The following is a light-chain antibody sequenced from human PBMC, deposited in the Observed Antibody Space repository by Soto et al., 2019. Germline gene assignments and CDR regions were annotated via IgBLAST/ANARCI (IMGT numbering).Light chain of an antibody. V-gene: IGKV3-20*01. Sequence: EIVLTQSPGTLSLSPGERATLSCRASQSVNTNYLAWYQQKSGQAPRLLIYGASSRATGIPDRFSGSGSGIDFTLTISRLEPEDFAAYFCQQYGSSPITFGQGTRLEIK. CDR2: GAS. J-gene: IGKJ5*01. CDR1: QSVNTNY. CDR3: QQYGSSPIT.